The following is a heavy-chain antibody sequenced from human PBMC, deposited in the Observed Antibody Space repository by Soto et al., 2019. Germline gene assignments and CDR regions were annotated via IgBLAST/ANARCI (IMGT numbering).Heavy chain of an antibody. CDR3: ARDQLYYNDISGRPLNAFDV. J-gene: IGHJ3*01. D-gene: IGHD3-22*01. V-gene: IGHV3-23*01. Sequence: PGGSLRLSCAASGFTFSNYAVTWVRQAPGKGLEWVSTISGSGGSTYYADSVKGRFTISRDNSKNTLYLQMNSLRAEDTAVYYCARDQLYYNDISGRPLNAFDVWGQGTMVTVSS. CDR2: ISGSGGST. CDR1: GFTFSNYA.